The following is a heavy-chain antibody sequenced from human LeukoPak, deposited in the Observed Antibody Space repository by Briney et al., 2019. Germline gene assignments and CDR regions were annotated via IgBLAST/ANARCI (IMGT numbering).Heavy chain of an antibody. CDR3: ARGPEGDYYGSGSYWFDY. Sequence: SETLSLTCAVYGGSFSGYYWSWIRQPPGKGLEWIGEINHSGSTNYNPSLKSRVTISVDTSKNQFSLKLSSVTAADTAVYYCARGPEGDYYGSGSYWFDYWGQGTLVTVSS. D-gene: IGHD3-10*01. V-gene: IGHV4-34*01. CDR1: GGSFSGYY. J-gene: IGHJ4*02. CDR2: INHSGST.